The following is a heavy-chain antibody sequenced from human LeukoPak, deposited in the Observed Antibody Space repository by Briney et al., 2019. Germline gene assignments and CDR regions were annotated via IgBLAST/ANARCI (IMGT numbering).Heavy chain of an antibody. CDR2: IYYSGST. CDR1: GGSISSYY. Sequence: SETLSLTCTVSGGSISSYYWSWIRQPPGKGLEWIGYIYYSGSTNYNPSLKSRVTISVDTSKNQFSLKLSSVTAADTAVYYCARGWPSARYYFDYWGQGTLVTVSS. CDR3: ARGWPSARYYFDY. J-gene: IGHJ4*02. V-gene: IGHV4-59*12. D-gene: IGHD6-6*01.